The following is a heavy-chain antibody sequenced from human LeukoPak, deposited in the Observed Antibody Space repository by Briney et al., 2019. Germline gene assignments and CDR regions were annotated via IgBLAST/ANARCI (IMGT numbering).Heavy chain of an antibody. CDR3: TRATRISIFGAQYYFDY. CDR2: IRSKTHGGTT. V-gene: IGHV3-49*04. J-gene: IGHJ4*02. D-gene: IGHD3-3*01. Sequence: GGSLRLSCSTSGFTFGDYALTWVRQAPGKGLQWVSFIRSKTHGGTTDYAASVKGRFTISRDDSKSVAYLQMDSLKTEDTAVYYCTRATRISIFGAQYYFDYWGQGTLVTVSS. CDR1: GFTFGDYA.